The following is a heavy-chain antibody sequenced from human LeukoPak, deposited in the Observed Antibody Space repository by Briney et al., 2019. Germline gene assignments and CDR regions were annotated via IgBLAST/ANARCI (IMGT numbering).Heavy chain of an antibody. CDR1: GFTFSSYA. CDR3: AKGIAVAGAFFDY. Sequence: GGSLRLSCAAPGFTFSSYAMSWVRQAPGKGLEWVSGISGSGGSTYYADSVKGRFTISRDNSKNTLYLQMNSLRAEDTAVYYCAKGIAVAGAFFDYWGQGTLVTVSS. D-gene: IGHD6-19*01. CDR2: ISGSGGST. J-gene: IGHJ4*02. V-gene: IGHV3-23*01.